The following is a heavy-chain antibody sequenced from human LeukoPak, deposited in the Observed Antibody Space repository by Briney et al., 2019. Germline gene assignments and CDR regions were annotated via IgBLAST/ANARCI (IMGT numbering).Heavy chain of an antibody. CDR1: GFTFSRYW. CDR2: IKQDGSEK. Sequence: PGGSLRLSCAASGFTFSRYWMSWVRQAPGKGLEWVANIKQDGSEKYYADSVKGRFTISRDNSKNTLYLQMNSLRAEDTAVYYCARDQVLGAFDIWGQGTMVTVSS. V-gene: IGHV3-7*01. J-gene: IGHJ3*02. CDR3: ARDQVLGAFDI.